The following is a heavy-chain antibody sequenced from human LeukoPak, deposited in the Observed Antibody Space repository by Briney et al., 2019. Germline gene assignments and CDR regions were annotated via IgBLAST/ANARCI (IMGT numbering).Heavy chain of an antibody. Sequence: RGTLRLSCAASGFTFSPYWMSWVRQAPGTGLESLANIRTDGSEKYYVDSVKGRFTISRDNAKNSLYLQMNSLRAEDTAVYYCSTYYYDSSGYWTVGYFDLWGRGTLVTVSS. CDR2: IRTDGSEK. J-gene: IGHJ2*01. D-gene: IGHD3-22*01. CDR1: GFTFSPYW. CDR3: STYYYDSSGYWTVGYFDL. V-gene: IGHV3-7*01.